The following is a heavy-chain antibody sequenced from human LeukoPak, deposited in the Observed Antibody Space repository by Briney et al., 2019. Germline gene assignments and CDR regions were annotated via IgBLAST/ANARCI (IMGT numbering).Heavy chain of an antibody. CDR3: AKGRAALGPHSVDY. CDR2: ISWSSGTT. D-gene: IGHD6-6*01. J-gene: IGHJ4*02. V-gene: IGHV3-9*01. CDR1: GFTFDDYA. Sequence: GRSLRLSCAASGFTFDDYAMHWVRQAPGKGLEWVSGISWSSGTTGYADSVKGRFTISRDNAKNSLYLQMNSLRAEDTALYYCAKGRAALGPHSVDYWGQGTLVTVSS.